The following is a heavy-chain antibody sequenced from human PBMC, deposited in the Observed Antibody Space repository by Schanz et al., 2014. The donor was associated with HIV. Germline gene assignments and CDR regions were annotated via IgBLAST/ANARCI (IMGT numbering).Heavy chain of an antibody. Sequence: QVHLVQSGGEVKKPGASVRVSCKASGYTFTSYGISWVRQAPGQGLEWMGWISAYNGKTNYARKVPGSVTMTTDTSPSTADMELRTLRSDDTAVYYCARGARYGMDVWGQGTTVTVAS. CDR3: ARGARYGMDV. CDR2: ISAYNGKT. CDR1: GYTFTSYG. J-gene: IGHJ6*02. V-gene: IGHV1-18*01.